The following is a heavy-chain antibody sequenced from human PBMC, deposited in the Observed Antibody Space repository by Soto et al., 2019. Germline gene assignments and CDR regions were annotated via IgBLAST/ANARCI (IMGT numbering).Heavy chain of an antibody. CDR2: ISYDGSNK. D-gene: IGHD1-1*01. J-gene: IGHJ6*02. V-gene: IGHV3-30*03. CDR1: GFTFSSYG. CDR3: ARNTRYYYYYGMDV. Sequence: PGGSLRLSCAASGFTFSSYGMHWVRQAPGKGLEWVAVISYDGSNKYYADSVKGRFTISRDNSKNTLYLQMNSLRAEDTAVYYCARNTRYYYYYGMDVWGQGTTVTVSS.